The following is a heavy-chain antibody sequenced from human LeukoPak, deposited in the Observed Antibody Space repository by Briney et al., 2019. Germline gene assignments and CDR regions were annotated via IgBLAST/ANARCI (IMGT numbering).Heavy chain of an antibody. J-gene: IGHJ4*02. CDR3: ARDGYSSSWGLTN. Sequence: GGSLRLSCAASGFTVSSNYMSWVRQAPGKGLEWVSVIYSGGSTYCADSVEGRFTTSRDNSKNTLYLQMNSLRAEDTAVYYCARDGYSSSWGLTNWGQGTLVTVSS. CDR2: IYSGGST. D-gene: IGHD6-13*01. V-gene: IGHV3-53*01. CDR1: GFTVSSNY.